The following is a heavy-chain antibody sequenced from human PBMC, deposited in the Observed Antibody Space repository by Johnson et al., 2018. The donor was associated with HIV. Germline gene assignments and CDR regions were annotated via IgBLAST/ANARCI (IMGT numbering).Heavy chain of an antibody. D-gene: IGHD1-26*01. CDR3: ARDFGLEWELDGAFDI. CDR2: IYSGGNT. Sequence: QVQLVESGGGVVQPGRSLRLSCAASGFTFSSYAMHWVRQAPGKGLEWVSVIYSGGNTYYTDSVRGRFTISRDNSRNTLYLQMNSLRAEDTALYYCARDFGLEWELDGAFDIWGQGTMVIVSS. V-gene: IGHV3-NL1*01. CDR1: GFTFSSYA. J-gene: IGHJ3*02.